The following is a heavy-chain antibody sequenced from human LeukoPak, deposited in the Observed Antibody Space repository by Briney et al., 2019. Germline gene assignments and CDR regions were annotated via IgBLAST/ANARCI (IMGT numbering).Heavy chain of an antibody. Sequence: PGGSLRLSCSASGFTLSRYSMNWVRQAPGKGLEWVASISSTSTFIYSADSVKGRFTISRDTAKNSVSLQMNSLRAEDTGVYYCARAPSEIGGYYPEYFRHWGQGTLVTVSS. V-gene: IGHV3-21*01. CDR2: ISSTSTFI. CDR1: GFTLSRYS. CDR3: ARAPSEIGGYYPEYFRH. D-gene: IGHD3-22*01. J-gene: IGHJ1*01.